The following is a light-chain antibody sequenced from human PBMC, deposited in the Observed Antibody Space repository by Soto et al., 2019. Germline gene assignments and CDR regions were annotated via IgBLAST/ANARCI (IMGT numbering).Light chain of an antibody. CDR2: DAS. V-gene: IGKV1-5*01. CDR1: QSISSW. CDR3: QQYYSSAPSWT. J-gene: IGKJ1*01. Sequence: DIQMTQSPSTLSAFVGDRLTITCRASQSISSWLAWYQQKPGKAPNLLIYDASSLKSGVPSRFSGSGSGTEFTLTISSLQTDEFATYYCQQYYSSAPSWTFGQGTKVELK.